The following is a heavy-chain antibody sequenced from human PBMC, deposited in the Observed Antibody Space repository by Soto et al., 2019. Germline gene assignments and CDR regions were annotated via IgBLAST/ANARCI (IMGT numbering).Heavy chain of an antibody. CDR3: ATSYDAGFDP. V-gene: IGHV1-18*04. CDR1: GYPFSKYG. Sequence: QLQVVQSGGEVKKPGASVRVSCEAYGYPFSKYGISWIRQAPGQGLEWMGWIKPDNGNTDYAQKFQGRVTMTTDTSSNTAYMELRSLRSDDTAVYYCATSYDAGFDPWGQGTLVSVSS. D-gene: IGHD5-12*01. CDR2: IKPDNGNT. J-gene: IGHJ5*02.